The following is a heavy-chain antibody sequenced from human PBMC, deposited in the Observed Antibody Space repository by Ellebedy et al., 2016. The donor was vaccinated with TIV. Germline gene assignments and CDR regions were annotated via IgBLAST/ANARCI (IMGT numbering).Heavy chain of an antibody. D-gene: IGHD6-13*01. CDR3: ARHEGVAAAGTWFDS. V-gene: IGHV5-10-1*01. CDR1: GYSFTTYW. Sequence: GESLKISCKGSGYSFTTYWISWVRQMPGKGLEWMGRIDPSDSYTDYSPSIQGHVTISADKSISIAYLQWSSLKASDTAMYYCARHEGVAAAGTWFDSWGQGTLVTVSS. CDR2: IDPSDSYT. J-gene: IGHJ5*01.